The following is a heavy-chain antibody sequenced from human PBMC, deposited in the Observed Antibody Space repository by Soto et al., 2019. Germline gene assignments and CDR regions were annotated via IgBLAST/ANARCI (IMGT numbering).Heavy chain of an antibody. CDR1: GFTFSSYA. Sequence: EVQLLESGGDLVQPGGSLRLSCAASGFTFSSYAMSWVRQAPGKGLEWVSAISGSGGSTYYADSVKGRFTISRDNSKNTLYLQMNSLRAEDTAVYYCAKAHGYSGFMDVWGQGTTVTVSS. D-gene: IGHD5-12*01. CDR3: AKAHGYSGFMDV. V-gene: IGHV3-23*01. CDR2: ISGSGGST. J-gene: IGHJ6*02.